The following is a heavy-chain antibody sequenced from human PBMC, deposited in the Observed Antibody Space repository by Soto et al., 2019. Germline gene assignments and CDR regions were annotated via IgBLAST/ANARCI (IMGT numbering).Heavy chain of an antibody. CDR2: INAGNGNT. D-gene: IGHD3-22*01. CDR1: GYTFTSYA. V-gene: IGHV1-3*01. CDR3: AGTPIYYYDSSGYSTGGYFDY. Sequence: QVQLVQSGAEVKKPGASVKVSCKASGYTFTSYAMHWVRQAPGQRLEWMGWINAGNGNTKYSQKFQGRVTITRDTSASTAYMELSSLRSEDTAVYYCAGTPIYYYDSSGYSTGGYFDYWGQGTLVTVSS. J-gene: IGHJ4*02.